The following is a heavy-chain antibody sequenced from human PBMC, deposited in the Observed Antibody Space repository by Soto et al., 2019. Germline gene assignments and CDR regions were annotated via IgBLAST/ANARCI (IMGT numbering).Heavy chain of an antibody. V-gene: IGHV1-46*04. J-gene: IGHJ6*02. CDR1: GYTFTSYY. CDR2: INPVGGST. Sequence: QVQLVQSGAEVKKPGASVRVSCKASGYTFTSYYIHWVRQAPGQGLEWVSIINPVGGSTNYAQKLQGRVTVNRDTSTGTAHMELSSLRSEATAVYYCARGWGRVAYAMDVWGQGTTVTVSS. D-gene: IGHD1-26*01. CDR3: ARGWGRVAYAMDV.